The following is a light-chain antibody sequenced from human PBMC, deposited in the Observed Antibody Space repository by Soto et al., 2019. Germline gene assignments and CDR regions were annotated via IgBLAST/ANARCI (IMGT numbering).Light chain of an antibody. CDR3: QQYTNTNNPWM. J-gene: IGKJ1*01. V-gene: IGKV1-5*01. CDR1: QTISTW. CDR2: DAS. Sequence: DIQVTQSPPTLSASVGDRVPITCRAIQTISTWMAWYQQKPGKAPKLLVYDASTLQSGVASRFSGSGSGTEFTLIISGLQPDDSATYYCQQYTNTNNPWMFGQGTKVDIK.